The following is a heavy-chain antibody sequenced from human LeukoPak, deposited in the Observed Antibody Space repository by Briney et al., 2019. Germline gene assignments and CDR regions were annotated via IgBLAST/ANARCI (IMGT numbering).Heavy chain of an antibody. V-gene: IGHV3-23*01. J-gene: IGHJ4*02. CDR1: GFTFSSYA. Sequence: GGSLRLSCAASGFTFSSYATSWVRQAPGKGLEWVSAISGSGGSTYYADSVKGRFTISRDNSKNTLYLQMNSLRAEDTAVYYCAKDPSWGRPQLAHFDYWGQGTLVTVSS. D-gene: IGHD3-16*01. CDR2: ISGSGGST. CDR3: AKDPSWGRPQLAHFDY.